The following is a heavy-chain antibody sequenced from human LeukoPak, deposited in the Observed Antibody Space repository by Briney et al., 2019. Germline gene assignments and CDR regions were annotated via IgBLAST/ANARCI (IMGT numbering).Heavy chain of an antibody. CDR3: AKTYSSSWSTDY. J-gene: IGHJ4*02. CDR1: GFTFSSYV. CDR2: ISGVGGTT. Sequence: PGGSLRLSCAASGFTFSSYVMSWVRQAPGKGLEWVSAISGVGGTTYYADFVKGRFTISRDNSKNTLYLQMNSLRAEDTAVYYCAKTYSSSWSTDYWGQGTLVTVSS. D-gene: IGHD6-13*01. V-gene: IGHV3-23*01.